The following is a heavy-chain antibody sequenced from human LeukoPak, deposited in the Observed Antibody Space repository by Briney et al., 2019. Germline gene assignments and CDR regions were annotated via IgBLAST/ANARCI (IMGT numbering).Heavy chain of an antibody. J-gene: IGHJ2*01. CDR2: ISGSGGST. Sequence: PGGSLRLSCAASGFTFSSYVMSWVRQAPGKGLEWVSGISGSGGSTYYADSVKGRFTISRDNSKNTLYLQMNSLRAEDTAVYYCASGSYGNWYFDLWGRGTLVTVSS. CDR3: ASGSYGNWYFDL. CDR1: GFTFSSYV. V-gene: IGHV3-23*01. D-gene: IGHD1-26*01.